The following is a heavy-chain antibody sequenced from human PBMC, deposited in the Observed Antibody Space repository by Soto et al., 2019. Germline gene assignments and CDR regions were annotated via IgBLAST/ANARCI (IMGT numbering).Heavy chain of an antibody. V-gene: IGHV3-30*18. Sequence: PGGSLRLSCAASGFTFSSYGMHWVRQAPGKGLEWVAVISYDGSNKYYADSVKGRFTISRDNSKNTLYLQMNSLRAEDTAVYYCAKTAGAAYFDYWGQGTLVTVSS. CDR2: ISYDGSNK. CDR3: AKTAGAAYFDY. CDR1: GFTFSSYG. J-gene: IGHJ4*02.